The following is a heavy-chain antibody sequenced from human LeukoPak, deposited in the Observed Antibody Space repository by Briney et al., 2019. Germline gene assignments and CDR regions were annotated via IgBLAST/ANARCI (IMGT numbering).Heavy chain of an antibody. CDR3: ARDRGYYYDSSGYYPCAFDI. D-gene: IGHD3-22*01. CDR1: GGSFSGYY. V-gene: IGHV4-34*01. Sequence: SETLSLTCAVYGGSFSGYYWSWIRQPPGKGLEWIGEINHSGSTNYNPSLKSRVTISVDTSKNQFSLKLSSVTAADTAVYYCARDRGYYYDSSGYYPCAFDIWGQGTMVTVSS. CDR2: INHSGST. J-gene: IGHJ3*02.